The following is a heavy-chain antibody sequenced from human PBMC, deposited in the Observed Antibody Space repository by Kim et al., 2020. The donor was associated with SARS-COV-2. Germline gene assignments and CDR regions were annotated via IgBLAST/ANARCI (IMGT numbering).Heavy chain of an antibody. V-gene: IGHV4-59*01. J-gene: IGHJ4*02. CDR3: ASIDSSGYQPDY. D-gene: IGHD3-22*01. Sequence: SETLSLTCTVSGGSISSYYWSWIRQPPGKGLEWIGYIYYSGSTNYNPSLKSRVTISVDTSKNQFSLKLSTVTAEDTAVYYCASIDSSGYQPDYWGKGTLV. CDR1: GGSISSYY. CDR2: IYYSGST.